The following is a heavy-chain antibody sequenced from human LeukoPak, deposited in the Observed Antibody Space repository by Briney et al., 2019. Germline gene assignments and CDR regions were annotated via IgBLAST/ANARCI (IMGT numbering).Heavy chain of an antibody. CDR2: INHSGST. CDR3: ARGRGGYYYYYYMDV. D-gene: IGHD2-15*01. J-gene: IGHJ6*03. V-gene: IGHV4-34*01. Sequence: SETLSLTCAVYGGSFSGYYWSWIRQPPGKGLEWIGEINHSGSTNYKPSLKSRVTISVDTSKNQFSLKLSSVTAADTAVYYCARGRGGYYYYYYMDVWGKGTTVTVSS. CDR1: GGSFSGYY.